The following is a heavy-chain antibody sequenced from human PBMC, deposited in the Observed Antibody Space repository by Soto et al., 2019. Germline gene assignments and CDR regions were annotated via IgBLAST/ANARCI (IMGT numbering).Heavy chain of an antibody. CDR3: AKVGNSGTYYDCYDY. V-gene: IGHV3-23*04. CDR1: GFTFSSYA. Sequence: EVQLVESGGDLVQPGGSLRLSCAASGFTFSSYAMSWVRQAPGKGLEWVSAISGSGGSTFYADSVKGQFSISRDNSNNMLFLQMNSLRAEDTAIYFCAKVGNSGTYYDCYDYWGQGTPVTVSS. D-gene: IGHD1-26*01. J-gene: IGHJ4*02. CDR2: ISGSGGST.